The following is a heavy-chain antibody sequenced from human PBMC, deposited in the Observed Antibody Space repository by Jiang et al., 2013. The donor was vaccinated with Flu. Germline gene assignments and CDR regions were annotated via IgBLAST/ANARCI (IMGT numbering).Heavy chain of an antibody. V-gene: IGHV1-3*04. Sequence: SGAEVKKPGASVTVSCKASGYTFTSYALHWVRQAPGQRLEWMGWINTGNGNTKYSQKFQGRVTITRDTSASTAYMELSSLRSEDTAVYYCARDRIFGVVIGKSLDVWGQGTTVTVSS. CDR2: INTGNGNT. CDR3: ARDRIFGVVIGKSLDV. J-gene: IGHJ6*02. D-gene: IGHD3-3*01. CDR1: GYTFTSYA.